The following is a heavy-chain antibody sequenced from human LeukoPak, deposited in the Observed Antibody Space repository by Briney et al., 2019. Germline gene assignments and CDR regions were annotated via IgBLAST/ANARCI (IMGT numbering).Heavy chain of an antibody. J-gene: IGHJ1*01. D-gene: IGHD2-15*01. CDR2: ISAGGT. CDR1: GFIFSYHV. CDR3: AYGGGCSGGTCYYIHH. V-gene: IGHV3-23*01. Sequence: GGSLRLSCAASGFIFSYHVMNWVRQALGKGLEWVSTISAGGTYYADSVKGRFTISRDDSKNTLYLQMSSLRADDTAVYYCAYGGGCSGGTCYYIHHWGRGTLVTVSS.